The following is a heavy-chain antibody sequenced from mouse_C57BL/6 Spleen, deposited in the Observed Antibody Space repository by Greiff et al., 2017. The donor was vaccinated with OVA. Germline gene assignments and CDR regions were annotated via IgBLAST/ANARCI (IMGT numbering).Heavy chain of an antibody. CDR2: IDPNRGGT. V-gene: IGHV1-72*01. D-gene: IGHD2-3*01. CDR1: GYTFTSYW. Sequence: QVQLQQPGAELVKPGASVKLSCKASGYTFTSYWMHWVKQRPGRGLEWIGRIDPNRGGTKYNEKFKSKATLTVDKPSSTAYMQLSSLTSEDSAVYYCARRDGYYGYYAMDYWGQGTSVTVSS. CDR3: ARRDGYYGYYAMDY. J-gene: IGHJ4*01.